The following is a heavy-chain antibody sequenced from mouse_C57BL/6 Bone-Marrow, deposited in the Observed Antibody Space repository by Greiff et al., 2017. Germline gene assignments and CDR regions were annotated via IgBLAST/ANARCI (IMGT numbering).Heavy chain of an antibody. CDR3: ARSTTVVPYFDY. J-gene: IGHJ2*01. Sequence: VQLQQPGAELVKPGASVKMSCKASGYTFTSYWITWVKQRPGQGLEWIGDIYPGSGSTNYNEKFKSKATLTVDTSSSTAYMQLSSLTSEDSAVYYCARSTTVVPYFDYWGQGTTLTVSS. CDR2: IYPGSGST. V-gene: IGHV1-55*01. CDR1: GYTFTSYW. D-gene: IGHD1-1*01.